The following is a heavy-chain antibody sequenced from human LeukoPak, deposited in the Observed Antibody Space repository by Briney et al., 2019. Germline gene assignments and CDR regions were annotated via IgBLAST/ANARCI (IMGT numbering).Heavy chain of an antibody. D-gene: IGHD3-9*01. Sequence: GESLKISCEGSGYTFTSYWIGWVRQMPGKGLEWMGRIDPTDSYIDYNPSFQGHVTLSADKSISTAYLQWTSLKASDTAMYYCARLDILTGYYYGMDVWGQGTTVTVSS. CDR1: GYTFTSYW. V-gene: IGHV5-10-1*01. CDR2: IDPTDSYI. CDR3: ARLDILTGYYYGMDV. J-gene: IGHJ6*02.